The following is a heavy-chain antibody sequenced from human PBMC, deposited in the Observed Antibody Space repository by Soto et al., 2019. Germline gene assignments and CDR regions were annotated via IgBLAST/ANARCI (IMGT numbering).Heavy chain of an antibody. V-gene: IGHV4-39*01. D-gene: IGHD1-26*01. CDR2: IYYSGST. CDR3: ARHNEGGNPDVYYYYMDV. CDR1: GGSISSSSYY. Sequence: SETLSLTCTVSGGSISSSSYYWGWIRQPPGKGLEWIGSIYYSGSTYYNPSLKSRVTISVDTSKNQFSLRLNSVTAADTAVYYCARHNEGGNPDVYYYYMDVWGKGTTVTVSS. J-gene: IGHJ6*03.